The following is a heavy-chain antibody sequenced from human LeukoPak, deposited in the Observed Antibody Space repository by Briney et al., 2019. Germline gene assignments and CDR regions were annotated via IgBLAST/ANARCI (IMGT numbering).Heavy chain of an antibody. J-gene: IGHJ4*02. D-gene: IGHD6-13*01. Sequence: ASVKVSCKASGYTFTGYYMHWGRQAPGQGLEWMGWINPNSGGTNYAQKFQGRVTMTRDTSISTAYMELSRLRSDDTAVYYGARDTGIAAPHGPDYWGQGTLVTVSS. CDR1: GYTFTGYY. V-gene: IGHV1-2*02. CDR3: ARDTGIAAPHGPDY. CDR2: INPNSGGT.